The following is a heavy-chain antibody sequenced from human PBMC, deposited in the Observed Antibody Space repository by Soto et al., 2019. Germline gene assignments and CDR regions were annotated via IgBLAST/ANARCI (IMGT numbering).Heavy chain of an antibody. D-gene: IGHD2-15*01. CDR3: MNFHESGDSLGMSF. Sequence: SETVSLTCTVSRGSVSTGMKYWGWVRQPPGKALEFIGYMYKTGETLLNSSLKSRVTLSMETSKNQFSLTLSSVTAADTAVYFCMNFHESGDSLGMSFWAPGITVSGSS. J-gene: IGHJ6*02. CDR1: RGSVSTGMKY. CDR2: MYKTGET. V-gene: IGHV4-61*01.